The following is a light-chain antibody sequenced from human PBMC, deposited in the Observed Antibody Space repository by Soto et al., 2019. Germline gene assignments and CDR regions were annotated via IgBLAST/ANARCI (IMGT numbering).Light chain of an antibody. V-gene: IGKV3-15*01. CDR1: QSIDSD. CDR3: QHYYSWPWT. CDR2: DAS. J-gene: IGKJ1*01. Sequence: EIVMTQSSATLSVSRVERVILSFRASQSIDSDLAWYQQKPGQAPRFLVYDASTRATGVPARFSGSGSGTQFTLTISSLQSEDSALYYCQHYYSWPWTFGQGTKVDNK.